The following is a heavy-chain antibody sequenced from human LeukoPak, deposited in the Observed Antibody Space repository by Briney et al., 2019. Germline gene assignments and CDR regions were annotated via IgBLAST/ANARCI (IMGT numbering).Heavy chain of an antibody. CDR1: GGSFSGYY. CDR2: INHSGST. D-gene: IGHD6-13*01. J-gene: IGHJ6*03. CDR3: ASLRVGSSFGYQYYIDV. V-gene: IGHV4-34*01. Sequence: PSETLSLTCAVYGGSFSGYYWSWIRQPPGKGLEWIGEINHSGSTNYNPSLRSRVTMSVDTSKNQFSLRLSSVTAADTAVYYCASLRVGSSFGYQYYIDVWGKGTTVTVS.